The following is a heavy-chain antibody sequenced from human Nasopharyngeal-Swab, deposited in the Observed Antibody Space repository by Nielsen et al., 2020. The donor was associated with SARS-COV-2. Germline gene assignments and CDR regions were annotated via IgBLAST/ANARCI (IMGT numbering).Heavy chain of an antibody. CDR2: IYYSGST. D-gene: IGHD6-6*01. Sequence: PGTVVVGIGYIYYSGSTNYNPSLKSRVTISVDTSKNQFSLKLSSVTAADTAVYYCARGCSSSYFSYYYYGLDVWGQGTTVTVSS. CDR3: ARGCSSSYFSYYYYGLDV. J-gene: IGHJ6*02. V-gene: IGHV4-59*01.